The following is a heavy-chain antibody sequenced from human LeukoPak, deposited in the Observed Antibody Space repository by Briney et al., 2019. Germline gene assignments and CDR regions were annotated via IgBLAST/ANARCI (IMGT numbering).Heavy chain of an antibody. V-gene: IGHV4-38-2*02. Sequence: SETLSLTCTVSGYSISSGYYWGWIRQPPGKGLEWIGSIYHSGSTYYNPSLKSRVTISVDTSKNQFSLKLSSVTAADTAVYYCATWVAGQFDYWGQGTLVTVS. J-gene: IGHJ4*02. D-gene: IGHD6-19*01. CDR1: GYSISSGYY. CDR2: IYHSGST. CDR3: ATWVAGQFDY.